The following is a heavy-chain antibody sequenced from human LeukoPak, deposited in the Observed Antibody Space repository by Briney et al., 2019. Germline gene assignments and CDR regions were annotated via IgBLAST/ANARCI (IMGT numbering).Heavy chain of an antibody. CDR1: GFTFSSYD. CDR3: ARVRYGGWYDY. V-gene: IGHV3-13*01. D-gene: IGHD6-19*01. Sequence: PGGSLRLSCAASGFTFSSYDMHWVRQATGKGLEWVSAIGTAGDTYYPGSVKGRFTISRENAKNSLYLQMNSLRAGDTAVYYCARVRYGGWYDYWGQGTLVTVSS. J-gene: IGHJ4*02. CDR2: IGTAGDT.